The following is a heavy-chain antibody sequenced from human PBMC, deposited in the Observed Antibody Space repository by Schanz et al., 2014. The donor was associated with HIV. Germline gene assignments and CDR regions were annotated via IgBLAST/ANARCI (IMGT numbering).Heavy chain of an antibody. CDR2: ISGKNGET. CDR3: ARDLNRWRDGSEKWFDT. CDR1: GYTFSRSA. Sequence: QVKLVQSGTEVAQPGASVKVSCKASGYTFSRSAIIWVRQAPGQGLEWMGWISGKNGETNYAQNFQGRVTMTTDTSSSTTYMELTSLRSDDTAMYYCARDLNRWRDGSEKWFDTWGQGTLVTVSS. V-gene: IGHV1-18*01. D-gene: IGHD2-15*01. J-gene: IGHJ5*02.